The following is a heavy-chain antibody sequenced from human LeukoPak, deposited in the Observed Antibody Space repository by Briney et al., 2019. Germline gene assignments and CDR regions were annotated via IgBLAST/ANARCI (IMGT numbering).Heavy chain of an antibody. CDR2: IWYDGSNK. J-gene: IGHJ4*02. CDR3: ARDLSSGYSYFFDY. D-gene: IGHD5-12*01. V-gene: IGHV3-33*01. CDR1: GFTFSSYG. Sequence: GRSLRLSCAASGFTFSSYGMHWVRQAPGKGLEWVAVIWYDGSNKYYADSVKGRFTISRDNSKNTLYLQMNSLRAEDTAVYYCARDLSSGYSYFFDYWGQGTLVTVSS.